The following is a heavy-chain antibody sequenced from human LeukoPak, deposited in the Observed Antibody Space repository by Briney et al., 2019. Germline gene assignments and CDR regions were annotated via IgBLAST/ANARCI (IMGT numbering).Heavy chain of an antibody. D-gene: IGHD6-13*01. Sequence: ASVKVCCKASGYTFTNYDINWVRQATGQGLEWMGWMNPNSGNTGYAQKFQGRVTMTRNTPISTAYMELSSLTSDDTAVYYYARGPSSSWSPGWFDPWGQGTLVTVSS. CDR2: MNPNSGNT. CDR3: ARGPSSSWSPGWFDP. J-gene: IGHJ5*02. CDR1: GYTFTNYD. V-gene: IGHV1-8*01.